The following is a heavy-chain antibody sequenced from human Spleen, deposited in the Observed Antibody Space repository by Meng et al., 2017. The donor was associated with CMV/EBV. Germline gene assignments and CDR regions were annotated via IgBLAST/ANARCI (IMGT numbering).Heavy chain of an antibody. CDR2: IKPDGSEK. J-gene: IGHJ4*02. CDR1: GFTFSSYW. V-gene: IGHV3-7*03. D-gene: IGHD5-12*01. Sequence: GESLKISCAASGFTFSSYWMSWVRQAPGKGLEWVANIKPDGSEKYYVDSVKGRFTISRDNAKNSLYLQMNSLRAEDTAVYYCARADIVDYWGQGTLVTVSS. CDR3: ARADIVDY.